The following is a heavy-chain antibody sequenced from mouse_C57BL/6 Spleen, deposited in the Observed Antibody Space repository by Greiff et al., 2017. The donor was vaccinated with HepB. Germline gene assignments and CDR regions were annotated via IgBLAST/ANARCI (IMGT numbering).Heavy chain of an antibody. D-gene: IGHD1-1*01. J-gene: IGHJ4*01. Sequence: QVQLQQSGAELARPGASVKLSCKASGYTFTSYGISWVKQRTGQGLEWIGEIYPRSGNTYYNEKFKGKATLTADKSSSTAYMELRSLTSEDSAVYFCAREDGSRPSYYAMDDWGQGTSVTVSS. V-gene: IGHV1-81*01. CDR2: IYPRSGNT. CDR3: AREDGSRPSYYAMDD. CDR1: GYTFTSYG.